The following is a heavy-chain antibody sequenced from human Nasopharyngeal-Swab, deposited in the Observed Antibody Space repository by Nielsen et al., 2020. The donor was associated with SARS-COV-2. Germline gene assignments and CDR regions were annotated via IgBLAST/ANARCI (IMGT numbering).Heavy chain of an antibody. CDR2: ISYDGSNK. V-gene: IGHV3-30*04. D-gene: IGHD5-12*01. Sequence: GGALEISWAASGFTFGCYAIKWGRQATGEGLGCVAVISYDGSNKYYADSVKSRFTISIDNSKNTLYLQMNSLRAEDTAVYYCARGNGGYATYFDYWGQGTLVTVSS. J-gene: IGHJ4*02. CDR1: GFTFGCYA. CDR3: ARGNGGYATYFDY.